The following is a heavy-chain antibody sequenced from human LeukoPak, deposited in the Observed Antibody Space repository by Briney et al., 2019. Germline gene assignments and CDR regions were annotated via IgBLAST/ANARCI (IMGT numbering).Heavy chain of an antibody. Sequence: GGSLRLSCVASGLTFSYSTMNWVRQAPGKGLEWVSSISGRGTYIYYADSVKGRFTISRDNANNSLFLQMNSLRPDDTAVYYCTKGRSNHYWGQGTLVTVST. CDR2: ISGRGTYI. J-gene: IGHJ4*02. D-gene: IGHD4-11*01. V-gene: IGHV3-21*01. CDR3: TKGRSNHY. CDR1: GLTFSYST.